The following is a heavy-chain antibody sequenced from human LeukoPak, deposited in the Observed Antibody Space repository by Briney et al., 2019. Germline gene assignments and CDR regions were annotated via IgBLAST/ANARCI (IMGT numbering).Heavy chain of an antibody. CDR2: IYYSGST. CDR1: GGSISSYY. Sequence: SETLSLTCTVSGGSISSYYWSWIRQPPGKGLEWIGYIYYSGSTNYNPSLKSRVTISVDTSKNQFSLKLSSVTAADTAVYYCARERTAGGSDWFDPWGQGTLVTVSS. V-gene: IGHV4-59*01. J-gene: IGHJ5*02. CDR3: ARERTAGGSDWFDP. D-gene: IGHD2-15*01.